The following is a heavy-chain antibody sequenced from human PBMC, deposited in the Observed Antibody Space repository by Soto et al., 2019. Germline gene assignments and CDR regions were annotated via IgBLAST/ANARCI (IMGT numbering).Heavy chain of an antibody. J-gene: IGHJ1*01. D-gene: IGHD1-26*01. CDR1: GFTFDDYA. V-gene: IGHV3-9*01. CDR3: VKDESVNWYSGHFRH. CDR2: INWNSGSI. Sequence: EVQLVESGGGLVQPGRSLRLSCAASGFTFDDYAMHWVRQVPGKGLEWVSGINWNSGSIGYAESVKGRFAISRDNAKNSLHLQMNSLRAEATAFYCVKDESVNWYSGHFRHWGQGTLVTVSS.